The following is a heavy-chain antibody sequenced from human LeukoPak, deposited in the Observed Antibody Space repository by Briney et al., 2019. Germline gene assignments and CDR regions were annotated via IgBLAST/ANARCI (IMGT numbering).Heavy chain of an antibody. CDR1: GFTFSIYA. Sequence: SGGSLRLSCAASGFTFSIYAISWVRQAPGKGLESVSAISGSGGSTYYADSVKGRFTISRDNSKNTLYLQMNSLRAENTAVYYCAKEGQEGWYLTYWGQGTLVTVSS. V-gene: IGHV3-23*01. CDR2: ISGSGGST. D-gene: IGHD6-19*01. J-gene: IGHJ4*02. CDR3: AKEGQEGWYLTY.